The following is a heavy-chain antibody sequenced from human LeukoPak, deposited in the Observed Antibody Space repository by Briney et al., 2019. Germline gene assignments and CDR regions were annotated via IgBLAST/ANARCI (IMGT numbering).Heavy chain of an antibody. CDR3: ARDKTVGPTLFDY. V-gene: IGHV4-34*01. CDR1: GGSFSGYY. J-gene: IGHJ4*02. Sequence: SETLSLTCAVYGGSFSGYYWSWIRQPPGKGLEWIGEINHSGSTNYNPSLKSRVTISVDTSKNQFSLKLSSVTAADTAVYYCARDKTVGPTLFDYWGQGTLVTVSS. D-gene: IGHD1-26*01. CDR2: INHSGST.